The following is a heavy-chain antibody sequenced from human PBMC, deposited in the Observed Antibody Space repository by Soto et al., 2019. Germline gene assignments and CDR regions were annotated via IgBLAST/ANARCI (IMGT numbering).Heavy chain of an antibody. V-gene: IGHV4-59*01. J-gene: IGHJ4*02. CDR3: ARLGAHGDYFDY. Sequence: PSEILSLTCTVSGGSISSYYWSWIRQPPGKGLERIGYIYYSGSTNYNPSLKSRVTISVDTSKNQFSLKLSSVTAADTAVYYCARLGAHGDYFDYWGQGTLVTVSS. CDR1: GGSISSYY. CDR2: IYYSGST. D-gene: IGHD3-16*01.